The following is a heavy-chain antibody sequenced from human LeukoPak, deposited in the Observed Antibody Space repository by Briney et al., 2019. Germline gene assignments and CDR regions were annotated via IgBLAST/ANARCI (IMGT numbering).Heavy chain of an antibody. J-gene: IGHJ5*02. V-gene: IGHV1-69*05. CDR2: IIPIFGTI. CDR3: ASGYPEMNGWFDP. CDR1: GGTFSKYA. Sequence: SVKVSCKASGGTFSKYAISWVRQAPGQGLEWMGGIIPIFGTINYAQKFQGRVAITTDESTSKVYMELSSLRFEDTAVYYCASGYPEMNGWFDPWGQGTLVTVSS. D-gene: IGHD5-18*01.